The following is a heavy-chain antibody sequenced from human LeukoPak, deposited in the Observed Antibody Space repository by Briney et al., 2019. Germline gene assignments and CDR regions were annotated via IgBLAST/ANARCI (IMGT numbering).Heavy chain of an antibody. CDR3: ARVNDILTGYYNGYFNY. CDR2: ISPSGAST. Sequence: ASVKVSCKASGYTFTRYYMHWVRQAPGQGLEWMGIISPSGASTSYAQKFQGRVTITADESTSTAYMELSSLRSEDTAVYYCARVNDILTGYYNGYFNYWGQGTLVTVSS. D-gene: IGHD3-9*01. J-gene: IGHJ4*02. CDR1: GYTFTRYY. V-gene: IGHV1-46*01.